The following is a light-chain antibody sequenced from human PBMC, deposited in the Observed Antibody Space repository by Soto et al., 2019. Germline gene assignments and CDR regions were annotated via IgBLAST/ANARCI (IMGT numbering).Light chain of an antibody. CDR2: GAS. J-gene: IGKJ2*01. CDR3: HQYNKWPPT. V-gene: IGKV3-15*01. CDR1: QSVSTD. Sequence: ELVMTQSPASLSVSPGERATLSCRATQSVSTDLAWYQQKPGQAPRLLIYGASTRATDIAARFSGSGSGTEFTLTISSLQSEDFALYYCHQYNKWPPTFGQGTRLEIK.